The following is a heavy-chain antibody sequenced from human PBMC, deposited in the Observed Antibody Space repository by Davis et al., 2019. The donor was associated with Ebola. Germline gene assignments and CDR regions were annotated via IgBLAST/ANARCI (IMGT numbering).Heavy chain of an antibody. Sequence: AASVKVSCKASGYTFTSYGISWVRQAPGQGLEWMGWISPYNGNTNYAQKLQGRVTMTTDTSTSTAYMELRSLRSDDTAVYYCARGGYYSISVVVYYYGMDVWGQGTTVTVSS. J-gene: IGHJ6*02. CDR1: GYTFTSYG. CDR3: ARGGYYSISVVVYYYGMDV. D-gene: IGHD3-22*01. V-gene: IGHV1-18*01. CDR2: ISPYNGNT.